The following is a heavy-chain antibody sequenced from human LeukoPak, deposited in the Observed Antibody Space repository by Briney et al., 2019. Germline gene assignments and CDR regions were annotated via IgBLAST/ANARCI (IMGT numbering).Heavy chain of an antibody. V-gene: IGHV1-69*13. CDR1: GGTFSKYT. J-gene: IGHJ4*02. Sequence: SVKVSCKASGGTFSKYTISWVRQRPGQGLEWMGGITPLFGTANYAQKFQGRVTITADESASTAYMELSSLRSEDTAVYYCARGRWTDVARGSYYFDYWGQGTLVSVSS. D-gene: IGHD3-10*01. CDR2: ITPLFGTA. CDR3: ARGRWTDVARGSYYFDY.